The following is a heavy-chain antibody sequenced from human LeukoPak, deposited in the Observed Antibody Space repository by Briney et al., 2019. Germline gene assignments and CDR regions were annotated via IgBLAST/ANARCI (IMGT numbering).Heavy chain of an antibody. D-gene: IGHD1-14*01. CDR1: GGSFSGYY. J-gene: IGHJ3*02. Sequence: SETLSLTCAVYGGSFSGYYWSWIRQPPGKGLEWIGEINHSGSTNYNPSLKSRVTISVDTSKNQFSLKLSSVTAADTAVYYCARDSRNRKDAFDIWGQGTMVTVSS. CDR2: INHSGST. CDR3: ARDSRNRKDAFDI. V-gene: IGHV4-34*01.